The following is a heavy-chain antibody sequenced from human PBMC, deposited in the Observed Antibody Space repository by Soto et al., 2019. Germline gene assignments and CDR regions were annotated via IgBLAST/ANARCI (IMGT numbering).Heavy chain of an antibody. J-gene: IGHJ5*02. CDR3: ARAWGYDILTGYYEDWFDP. Sequence: QVQLVESGGGVVQPGRSLRLSCAASGFTFSSYGMHWVRQAPGKGLEWVAVIWYDGSNKYYADSVKGRFTISRDNSKNTLYLQMNSLRAEDTAVYYCARAWGYDILTGYYEDWFDPWGQGTLVTVSP. CDR2: IWYDGSNK. CDR1: GFTFSSYG. V-gene: IGHV3-33*01. D-gene: IGHD3-9*01.